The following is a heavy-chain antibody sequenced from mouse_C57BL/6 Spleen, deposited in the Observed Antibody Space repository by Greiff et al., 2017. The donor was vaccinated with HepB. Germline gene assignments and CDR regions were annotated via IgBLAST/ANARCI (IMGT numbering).Heavy chain of an antibody. D-gene: IGHD1-1*01. J-gene: IGHJ4*01. V-gene: IGHV1-55*01. CDR1: GYTFTSYW. Sequence: QVQLQQPGAELVKPGASVKMSCKASGYTFTSYWITWVKQRPGQGLEWIGDIYPGSGSTNYNEKFKSKATLTVDTSSSTAYMQISSLTSEDSAVYYCARDLIYYYGSSYVKDAMDYWGQGTSVTVSS. CDR2: IYPGSGST. CDR3: ARDLIYYYGSSYVKDAMDY.